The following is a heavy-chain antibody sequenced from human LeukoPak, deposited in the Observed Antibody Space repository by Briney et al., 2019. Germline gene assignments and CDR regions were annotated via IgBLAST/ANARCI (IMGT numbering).Heavy chain of an antibody. Sequence: PGRSLRLSCAASGFTFSSYAMHWVRQAPGKGLEWVAVISYDGSNKYYADSVKGRFTISRDNSKNTLYLQMNSLRAEDTDVYYCARGVNAFDIWGQGTMVTVSS. CDR3: ARGVNAFDI. D-gene: IGHD3-22*01. CDR2: ISYDGSNK. J-gene: IGHJ3*02. V-gene: IGHV3-30-3*01. CDR1: GFTFSSYA.